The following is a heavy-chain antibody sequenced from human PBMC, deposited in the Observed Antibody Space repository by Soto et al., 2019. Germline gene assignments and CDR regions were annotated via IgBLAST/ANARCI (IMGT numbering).Heavy chain of an antibody. J-gene: IGHJ4*02. CDR3: ARGGYYYDSSGYSYYFDY. Sequence: PWETLSLTCTVSGGSISSGDYYWSWIRQPPGKGLEWIGYIYYSGSTYYNPSLKSRVTISVDTSKNQFSLKLSSVTAADTAVYYCARGGYYYDSSGYSYYFDYWGQGTLVTVSS. CDR2: IYYSGST. CDR1: GGSISSGDYY. D-gene: IGHD3-22*01. V-gene: IGHV4-30-4*01.